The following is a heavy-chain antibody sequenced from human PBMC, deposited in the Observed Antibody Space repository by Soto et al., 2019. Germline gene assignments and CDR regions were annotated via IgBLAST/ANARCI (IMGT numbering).Heavy chain of an antibody. V-gene: IGHV4-31*03. Sequence: SETLSLTCTVSGGSISSGGYYWSWIRQHPGKGLEWIGYIYYSGSTYYNPSLKSRVTISVDTSKSPFSLKLSSVTAADTAVYYCARGGGIVAVTAPYDHWGQGTLVTVS. CDR1: GGSISSGGYY. J-gene: IGHJ4*02. D-gene: IGHD2-21*02. CDR2: IYYSGST. CDR3: ARGGGIVAVTAPYDH.